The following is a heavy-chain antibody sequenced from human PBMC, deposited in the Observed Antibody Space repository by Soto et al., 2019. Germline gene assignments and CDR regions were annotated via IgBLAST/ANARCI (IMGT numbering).Heavy chain of an antibody. Sequence: QVQLVQSGAEVKKPGSSVKVSCKASGGTFSSYAISWVRQAPGQGLEWMGGIIPIFGTANYAQKFQGRVKITADESTSTAYMELSSLRAEDTAVYYCGRDRRGSYGRFDAFDIWGQGTMVTVSS. J-gene: IGHJ3*02. CDR2: IIPIFGTA. CDR1: GGTFSSYA. CDR3: GRDRRGSYGRFDAFDI. V-gene: IGHV1-69*01. D-gene: IGHD1-26*01.